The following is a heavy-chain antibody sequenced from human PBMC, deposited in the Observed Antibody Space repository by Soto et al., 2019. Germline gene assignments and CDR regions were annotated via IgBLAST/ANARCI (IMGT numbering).Heavy chain of an antibody. CDR3: AKAELNCSSTSCPARGYYYYYGTDV. Sequence: PGGSVRLSCAASGFTFSSYGMHWVRQAPGKGLEWVAVISYDGSNKYYADSVKGRFTISRDNSKNKLYLQMNSLRAEDTAVYYCAKAELNCSSTSCPARGYYYYYGTDVWGQGTTVTVSS. V-gene: IGHV3-30*18. CDR1: GFTFSSYG. D-gene: IGHD2-2*01. CDR2: ISYDGSNK. J-gene: IGHJ6*02.